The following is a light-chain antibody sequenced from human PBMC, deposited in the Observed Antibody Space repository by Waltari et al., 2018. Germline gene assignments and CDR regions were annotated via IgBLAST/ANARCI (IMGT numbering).Light chain of an antibody. Sequence: QSALTQPASVSGSPGQSITISCTGTSSDVGSYNRVSWYQQNPGEVPKLRIYEVNKRPSGVADRFSGSKSGNTATLTISGLQAEDEADYYCSSHTSDLSWLFGGGTKVTVL. CDR3: SSHTSDLSWL. CDR2: EVN. J-gene: IGLJ3*02. CDR1: SSDVGSYNR. V-gene: IGLV2-23*02.